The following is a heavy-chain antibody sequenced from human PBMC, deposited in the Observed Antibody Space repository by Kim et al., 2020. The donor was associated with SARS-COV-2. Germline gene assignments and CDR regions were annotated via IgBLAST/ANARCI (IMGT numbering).Heavy chain of an antibody. V-gene: IGHV5-51*01. D-gene: IGHD3-3*01. CDR3: ARQLFGVVMGSNYYYGMDV. CDR2: IYPGDSDT. Sequence: GESLKISCKGSGYSFTSYWIGWVRQMPGKGLEWMGIIYPGDSDTRYSPSFQGQVTISADKSISTAYLQWSSLKASDTAMYYCARQLFGVVMGSNYYYGMDVWGQGTTVTVSS. J-gene: IGHJ6*02. CDR1: GYSFTSYW.